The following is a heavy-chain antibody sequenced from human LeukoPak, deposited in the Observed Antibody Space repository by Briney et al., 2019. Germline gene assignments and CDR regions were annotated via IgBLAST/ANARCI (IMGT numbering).Heavy chain of an antibody. CDR3: AKRAPYYFDY. CDR1: GFTFSSSG. Sequence: GRSLRLSCAASGFTFSSSGMSWVRQAPGKGLEWVSTISGSGGSTYYADSVKGRFTISRDNSKNTLYLQMNSLRAEDTALYYCAKRAPYYFDYWGQGTLVTVSS. V-gene: IGHV3-23*01. CDR2: ISGSGGST. J-gene: IGHJ4*02.